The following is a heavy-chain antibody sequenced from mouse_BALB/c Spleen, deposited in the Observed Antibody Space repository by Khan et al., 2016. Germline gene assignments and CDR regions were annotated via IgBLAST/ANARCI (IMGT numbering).Heavy chain of an antibody. CDR2: IWGDGNT. Sequence: QVQLKESGPGLVAPSQSLSITCTVSGFSLTGYGVNWFRQSPGKGLEWLGMIWGDGNTDYNSALKSRLSISKDNSKTQVFLKMNSLQTDDTARYYCARDEGTETSWYFDVWGAGTAVTVSS. CDR1: GFSLTGYG. J-gene: IGHJ1*01. V-gene: IGHV2-6-7*01. CDR3: ARDEGTETSWYFDV. D-gene: IGHD4-1*01.